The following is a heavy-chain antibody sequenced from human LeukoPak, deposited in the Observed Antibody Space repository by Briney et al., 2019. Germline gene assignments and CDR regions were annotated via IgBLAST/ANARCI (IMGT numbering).Heavy chain of an antibody. CDR3: AKALAVVIAMEPFDY. Sequence: GGSLRLSCAASGFTFSSYAMHWVRHAPGKGLEWVAVISYDGSNKYYADSVKGRFTISRDNSKNTLYLQMNSLRAEDTAVYYCAKALAVVIAMEPFDYRGQGTLVTVSS. CDR2: ISYDGSNK. V-gene: IGHV3-30-3*01. J-gene: IGHJ4*02. D-gene: IGHD2-21*01. CDR1: GFTFSSYA.